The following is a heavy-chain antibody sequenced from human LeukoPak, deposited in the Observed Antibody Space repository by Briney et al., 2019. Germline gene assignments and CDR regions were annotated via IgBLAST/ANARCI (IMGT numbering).Heavy chain of an antibody. CDR1: GGTFSSYA. CDR2: IIPIFGTA. Sequence: SVKVSREASGGTFSSYAISWVRQAPGQGLEWMGRIIPIFGTANYAQKFQGRVTITTDESTSTAYMELSSLRSEDTAVYYCASYYDSSGYGDWGQGTLVTVSS. CDR3: ASYYDSSGYGD. J-gene: IGHJ4*02. D-gene: IGHD3-22*01. V-gene: IGHV1-69*05.